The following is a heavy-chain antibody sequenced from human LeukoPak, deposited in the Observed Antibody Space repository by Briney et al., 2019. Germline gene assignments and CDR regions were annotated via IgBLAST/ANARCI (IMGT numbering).Heavy chain of an antibody. CDR1: GFTFSSYS. Sequence: PGGSLRLSCAASGFTFSSYSMNWVRQAPGKGLEWVSSISSSSYIYYADSVKGRFTISRDNAKNSLYLQMNSLRAEDTAVYYCARDHSYDSSGYYYRPNDAFDIWGQGTMVTVSS. J-gene: IGHJ3*02. D-gene: IGHD3-22*01. CDR3: ARDHSYDSSGYYYRPNDAFDI. CDR2: ISSSSYI. V-gene: IGHV3-21*01.